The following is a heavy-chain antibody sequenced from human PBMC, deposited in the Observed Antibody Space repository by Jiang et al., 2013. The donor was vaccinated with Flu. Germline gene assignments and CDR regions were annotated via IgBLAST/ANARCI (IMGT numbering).Heavy chain of an antibody. Sequence: VSCKASGYTFTGYYMHWVRQAPGQGLEWMGWINPNSGGTNYAQKFQGRVTMTRDTSISTAYMELSRPRSDDTAVYYCARVGVAARPGCVDYWGQGTLVTVSS. CDR3: ARVGVAARPGCVDY. CDR2: INPNSGGT. CDR1: GYTFTGYY. D-gene: IGHD6-6*01. J-gene: IGHJ4*02. V-gene: IGHV1-2*02.